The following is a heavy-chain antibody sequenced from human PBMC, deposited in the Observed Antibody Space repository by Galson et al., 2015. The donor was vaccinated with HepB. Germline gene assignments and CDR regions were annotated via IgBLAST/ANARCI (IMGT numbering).Heavy chain of an antibody. Sequence: SLRLSCAASGFAFGDYYMSWIRQAPGKGLEWISYIISDSNYINYADSVKGRFTISRDNAKNSLYLQMNSLRAEDTAVYYCAREGYNKPFDYWGQGTLVTVSS. J-gene: IGHJ4*02. CDR1: GFAFGDYY. CDR2: IISDSNYI. D-gene: IGHD5-24*01. CDR3: AREGYNKPFDY. V-gene: IGHV3-11*06.